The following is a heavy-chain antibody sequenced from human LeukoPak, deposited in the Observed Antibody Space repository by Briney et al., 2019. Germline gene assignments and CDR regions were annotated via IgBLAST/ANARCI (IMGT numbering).Heavy chain of an antibody. CDR3: ARVLLWFGVLCDY. J-gene: IGHJ4*02. CDR1: GYTFTGYY. V-gene: IGHV1-18*04. Sequence: KPGASVKVSCKASGYTFTGYYMHWVRQAPGQGLEWMGWISAYNGNTNYAQKLQGRVTMTTDTSTSTAYMELRSLRSDDTAVYYCARVLLWFGVLCDYWGQGTLVTVSS. CDR2: ISAYNGNT. D-gene: IGHD3-10*01.